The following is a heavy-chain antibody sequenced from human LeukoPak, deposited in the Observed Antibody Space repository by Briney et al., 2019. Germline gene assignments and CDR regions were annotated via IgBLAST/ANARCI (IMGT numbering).Heavy chain of an antibody. Sequence: PGGSLRLSCAASGFTFSSYAMSWVRQAPGKGLEWVSAISGSGGSTYYTDSVKGRFTISRDNSKDTLYLQMNSLRAEDTAVYYCAKEGYYDSKGPAGYWGQGTLVTVSS. CDR1: GFTFSSYA. D-gene: IGHD3-22*01. J-gene: IGHJ4*02. CDR2: ISGSGGST. CDR3: AKEGYYDSKGPAGY. V-gene: IGHV3-23*01.